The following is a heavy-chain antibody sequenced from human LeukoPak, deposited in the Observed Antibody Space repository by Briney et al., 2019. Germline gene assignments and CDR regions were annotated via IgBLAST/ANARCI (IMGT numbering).Heavy chain of an antibody. J-gene: IGHJ4*02. CDR3: ASRPGGVTAFDY. Sequence: PGGSLRLSCAASGFTFSSYGMHWVRQAPGKGLEWVAVIWYDGSNKYYADSVKGRFTISRDNSKNTLYLQMNSLRAEDTAVYYCASRPGGVTAFDYWGQGTLVTVSS. CDR2: IWYDGSNK. CDR1: GFTFSSYG. V-gene: IGHV3-33*01. D-gene: IGHD2-21*02.